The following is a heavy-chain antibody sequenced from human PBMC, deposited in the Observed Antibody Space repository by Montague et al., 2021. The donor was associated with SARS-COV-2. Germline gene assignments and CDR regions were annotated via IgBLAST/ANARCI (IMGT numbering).Heavy chain of an antibody. CDR1: GDFINSSY. Sequence: SETLSLTCTVSGDFINSSYWSWIRQPPGKGLEWIGYIYYRGSTNYNPSLETRVTISVDPSKNQFSLKLSSVTAADTAVYYCAREDRWNWFDLWGQGTLVIVSS. CDR3: AREDRWNWFDL. CDR2: IYYRGST. V-gene: IGHV4-59*01. J-gene: IGHJ5*02. D-gene: IGHD5-24*01.